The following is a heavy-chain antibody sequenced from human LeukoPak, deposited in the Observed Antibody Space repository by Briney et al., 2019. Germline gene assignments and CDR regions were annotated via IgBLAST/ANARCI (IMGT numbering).Heavy chain of an antibody. Sequence: SETLSLTCTVSGGSISSYYWSWIRQPAGKGLEWIGRIYTSGSTNYNPSPKSRVTMSVDTSKNQFSLKLSSVTAADTAVYYCARGNHPGYCSSTSCQSYYYYMDVWGKGTTVTVSS. CDR1: GGSISSYY. CDR3: ARGNHPGYCSSTSCQSYYYYMDV. J-gene: IGHJ6*03. D-gene: IGHD2-2*03. V-gene: IGHV4-4*07. CDR2: IYTSGST.